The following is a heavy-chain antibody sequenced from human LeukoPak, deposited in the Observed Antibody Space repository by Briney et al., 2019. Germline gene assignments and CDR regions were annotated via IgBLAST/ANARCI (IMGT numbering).Heavy chain of an antibody. V-gene: IGHV4-59*01. CDR2: IYYSGSA. D-gene: IGHD1-26*01. J-gene: IGHJ4*02. CDR1: GGSISSYY. CDR3: ARYNPSEWEPWVDY. Sequence: SETLSLTCTVSGGSISSYYWSWIRQPPGKGLEWIGNIYYSGSANYNPSLKSRVTISVDTSKNQFSLKLSSVTAADTAVYYCARYNPSEWEPWVDYWGQGTLVTVSS.